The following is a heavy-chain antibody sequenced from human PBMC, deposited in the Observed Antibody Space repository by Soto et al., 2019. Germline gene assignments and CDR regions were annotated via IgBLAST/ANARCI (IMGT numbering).Heavy chain of an antibody. J-gene: IGHJ4*02. CDR2: IYHSGST. V-gene: IGHV4-30-2*02. Sequence: SETLSLTCAVSGGSISSGGYSWSWIRQPPGKGLEWIGYIYHSGSTYYNPSLKSRVTISVDTSKNQFSLKLTSVTAAGTAVCYCARLGGPRYFDYWGQGTLVTVSS. CDR3: ARLGGPRYFDY. D-gene: IGHD3-16*01. CDR1: GGSISSGGYS.